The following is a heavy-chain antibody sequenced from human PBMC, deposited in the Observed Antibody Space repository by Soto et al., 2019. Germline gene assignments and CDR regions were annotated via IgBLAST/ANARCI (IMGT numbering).Heavy chain of an antibody. Sequence: ASVKVSCKASGGTFSSYAISWVRQAPGQGLEWMGGIIPIFGTANYAQKFQGRVTITADESTSTAYMELSSLRSEDTAVYYCAIIPPLDTAMVLDRTINSRSSYYYYGMDVWGQGTTVTVSS. CDR3: AIIPPLDTAMVLDRTINSRSSYYYYGMDV. J-gene: IGHJ6*02. CDR1: GGTFSSYA. D-gene: IGHD5-18*01. CDR2: IIPIFGTA. V-gene: IGHV1-69*13.